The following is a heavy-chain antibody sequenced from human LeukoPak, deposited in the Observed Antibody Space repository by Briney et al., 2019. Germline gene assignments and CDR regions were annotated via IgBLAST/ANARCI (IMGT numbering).Heavy chain of an antibody. Sequence: ASVKVSCKASGYTFTSYGITWVRQAPGQGLEWMGWISTYNGNTNNVQKLQGRVTMTTDTSTSTAYMELRSLRSDDTAVYYCARGRRKLGDYFDYWGQGTLVTVSS. CDR1: GYTFTSYG. D-gene: IGHD7-27*01. CDR3: ARGRRKLGDYFDY. CDR2: ISTYNGNT. V-gene: IGHV1-18*01. J-gene: IGHJ4*02.